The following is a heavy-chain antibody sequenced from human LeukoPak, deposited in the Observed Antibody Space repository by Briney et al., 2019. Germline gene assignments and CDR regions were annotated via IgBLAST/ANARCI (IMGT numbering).Heavy chain of an antibody. D-gene: IGHD6-19*01. CDR3: ASGIAVAHFGY. CDR1: GFTFSSYG. CDR2: IWYDGSNK. J-gene: IGHJ4*02. Sequence: PGGSLRLSCAASGFTFSSYGMHWVRQAPGKGLEWVAVIWYDGSNKYYADSVKGRFTISRDNSKNTLYLQMNSLRGEDTAVYYCASGIAVAHFGYWGQGTLVTVSS. V-gene: IGHV3-33*01.